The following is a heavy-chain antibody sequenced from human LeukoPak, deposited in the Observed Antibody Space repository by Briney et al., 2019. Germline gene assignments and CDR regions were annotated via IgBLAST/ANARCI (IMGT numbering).Heavy chain of an antibody. J-gene: IGHJ4*02. CDR3: ARYKTYSYDTPGDY. CDR1: GFIFGDYG. CDR2: IRGKAYGGTT. D-gene: IGHD3-22*01. Sequence: GGSMRLSCIGSGFIFGDYGLSWVRQAPGKGLEWVGFIRGKAYGGTTQYAASVKGRFTISRDDSKSIAYLQMNSLKTDDTAVYYCARYKTYSYDTPGDYWGPGTLVTVSS. V-gene: IGHV3-49*04.